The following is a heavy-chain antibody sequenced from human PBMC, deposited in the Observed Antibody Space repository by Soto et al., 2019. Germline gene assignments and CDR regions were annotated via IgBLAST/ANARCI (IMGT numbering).Heavy chain of an antibody. CDR2: MNPNSGNT. CDR1: GYTFTSYD. Sequence: ASVKVSCKASGYTFTSYDINWVRQATGQGLEWMGWMNPNSGNTGYAQKFQGRVTMTRNTSISTAYMELSSLRSEDTAVYYCARTLGLYSGYDYYFDYWGQGTLVTVS. CDR3: ARTLGLYSGYDYYFDY. V-gene: IGHV1-8*01. D-gene: IGHD5-12*01. J-gene: IGHJ4*02.